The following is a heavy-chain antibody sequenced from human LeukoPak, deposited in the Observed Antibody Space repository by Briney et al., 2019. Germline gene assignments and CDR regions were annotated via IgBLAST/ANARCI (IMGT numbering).Heavy chain of an antibody. J-gene: IGHJ6*03. CDR2: IYYSGST. D-gene: IGHD5-12*01. Sequence: SETLSLTCTVSGGSISSSSYYWGWIRQPPWKGLEWLGSIYYSGSTYYNPSLKSRVTISVDTSKNQFSLKLRSVTAADTAVYYCARTTEGYAGGPGYSYYYYMDVWGKGTTVTISS. V-gene: IGHV4-39*07. CDR3: ARTTEGYAGGPGYSYYYYMDV. CDR1: GGSISSSSYY.